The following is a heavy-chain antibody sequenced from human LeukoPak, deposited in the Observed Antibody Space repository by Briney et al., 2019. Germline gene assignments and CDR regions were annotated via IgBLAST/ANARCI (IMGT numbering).Heavy chain of an antibody. CDR1: GGSISSSSYY. CDR2: IYYSGST. J-gene: IGHJ1*01. CDR3: AQKAPYSPGYSQQ. Sequence: SETLSLTCTVSGGSISSSSYYWGWIRQPPGKGLEWIGSIYYSGSTYYNPSLKSRVTISVDTSKNQFSLKLTSVTAADTDIYYCAQKAPYSPGYSQQWGQGILVTVSS. D-gene: IGHD2-15*01. V-gene: IGHV4-39*07.